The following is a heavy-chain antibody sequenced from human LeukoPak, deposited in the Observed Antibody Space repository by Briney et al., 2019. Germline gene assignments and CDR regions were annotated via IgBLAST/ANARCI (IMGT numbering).Heavy chain of an antibody. CDR1: GFTFSSYA. Sequence: LTGRSLRLSCAASGFTFSSYAMHWVRQAPGKGLEWVAVISYDGSNKYYADSVKGRFTISRDNSKNTLYLQMNSLRAEDTAVYYCARTREVVVLDYWGQGTLVTVSS. J-gene: IGHJ4*02. D-gene: IGHD2-2*01. CDR3: ARTREVVVLDY. V-gene: IGHV3-30-3*01. CDR2: ISYDGSNK.